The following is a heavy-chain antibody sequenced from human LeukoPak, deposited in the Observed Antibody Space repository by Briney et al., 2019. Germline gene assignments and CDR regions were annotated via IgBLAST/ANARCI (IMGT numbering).Heavy chain of an antibody. J-gene: IGHJ4*02. D-gene: IGHD3-22*01. V-gene: IGHV4-34*01. CDR3: ARHSPKYYYDSSGYYGY. Sequence: PSETLSLTCAVYGGSFSGYYWSWIRQPPGKGLEWIGEINHSGSTNYNPSLKSRVTISVDTSKNQFSLKLSSVTAADTAVYYCARHSPKYYYDSSGYYGYWGQGTLVTVSS. CDR1: GGSFSGYY. CDR2: INHSGST.